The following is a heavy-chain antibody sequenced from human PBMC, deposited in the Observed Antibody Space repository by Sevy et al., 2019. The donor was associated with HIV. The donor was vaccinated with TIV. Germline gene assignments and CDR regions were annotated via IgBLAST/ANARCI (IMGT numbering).Heavy chain of an antibody. J-gene: IGHJ4*02. V-gene: IGHV4-34*01. CDR1: GVSSSDYY. CDR3: ARGPLFSPEYCSGGSCPTIDY. D-gene: IGHD2-15*01. CDR2: ISQSGST. Sequence: SETLSLTCAVSGVSSSDYYWSWIRQPPGKGLEWIGEISQSGSTNYNPSLKSRVIMSLDTSKNQFSLKLTSVTAADTAVYYCARGPLFSPEYCSGGSCPTIDYWGQGTLVTVSS.